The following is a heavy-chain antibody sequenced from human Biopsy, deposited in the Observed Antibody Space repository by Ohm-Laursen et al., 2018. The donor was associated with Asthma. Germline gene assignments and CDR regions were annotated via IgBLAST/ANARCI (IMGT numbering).Heavy chain of an antibody. D-gene: IGHD3-3*01. V-gene: IGHV3-33*01. J-gene: IGHJ4*02. CDR3: ARDVMEWYLPAFDF. CDR2: IWYDGTNK. CDR1: GFTFSYYG. Sequence: SLRLSCAAFGFTFSYYGMHWVRQAPGKGLEWVAVIWYDGTNKYYGDSVKGRFTVSRDDSKNTLYLQMNSLRPDDTAVYYCARDVMEWYLPAFDFWGQGTLVTVSS.